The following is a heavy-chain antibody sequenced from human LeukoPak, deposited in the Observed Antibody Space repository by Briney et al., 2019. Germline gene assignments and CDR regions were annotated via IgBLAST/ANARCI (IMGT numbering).Heavy chain of an antibody. D-gene: IGHD3-22*01. CDR3: ARSRGDSSGYYYYYFDY. J-gene: IGHJ4*02. CDR2: INHSGST. CDR1: GGSFSGYY. V-gene: IGHV4-34*01. Sequence: SETLSLTCAVYGGSFSGYYWSWIRQPPGKGLEWIGEINHSGSTNYNPSLKSRVTISVDTSKNQFSLKLSSVTAADTAVYYCARSRGDSSGYYYYYFDYWGQGALVTVSS.